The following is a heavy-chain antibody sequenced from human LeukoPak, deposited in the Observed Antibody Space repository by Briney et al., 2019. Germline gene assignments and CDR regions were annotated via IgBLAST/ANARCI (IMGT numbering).Heavy chain of an antibody. CDR2: INPNSGGT. J-gene: IGHJ4*02. V-gene: IGHV1-2*02. Sequence: ASVKVSCKASGYTFTDYYMHWVRQAPGQGLEWMGWINPNSGGTNYAQKFQGRVTMTRDTSISTAYMERSRLRSDDTAVYYCVGRSSSLPREVDYWGQGTLVTVSS. CDR1: GYTFTDYY. D-gene: IGHD6-6*01. CDR3: VGRSSSLPREVDY.